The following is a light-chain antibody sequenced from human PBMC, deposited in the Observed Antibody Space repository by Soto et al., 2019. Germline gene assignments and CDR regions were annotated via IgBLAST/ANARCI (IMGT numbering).Light chain of an antibody. J-gene: IGLJ7*01. CDR1: NSKIGSTT. V-gene: IGLV1-44*01. Sequence: QSVLTQPPSASGTPGQKVTISCSGSNSKIGSTTFSWFQQLPGRAPKLLLYDNIYRPPGVPDRFSGSKSGTSVSLARSGLQAEDEADYYCAAWDDSLDGNVVFGGGTPLTVL. CDR2: DNI. CDR3: AAWDDSLDGNVV.